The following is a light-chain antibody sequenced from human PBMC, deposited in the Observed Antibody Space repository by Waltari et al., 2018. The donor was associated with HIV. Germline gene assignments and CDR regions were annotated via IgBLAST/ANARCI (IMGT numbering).Light chain of an antibody. Sequence: QPVLTQPPSASASLGASVTLTCTLSSGYSNNKVDWYQQRPGKGPRFVMRVGTGGIVGSKGDGIPDRFSVLGSGLNRYLTIKNIQEEDESDYHCGADHGSGSNFVYVFGTGTKVTVL. CDR3: GADHGSGSNFVYV. CDR1: SGYSNNK. CDR2: VGTGGIVG. V-gene: IGLV9-49*01. J-gene: IGLJ1*01.